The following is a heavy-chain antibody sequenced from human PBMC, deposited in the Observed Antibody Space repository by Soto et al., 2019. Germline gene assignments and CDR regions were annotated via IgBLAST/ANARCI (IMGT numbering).Heavy chain of an antibody. J-gene: IGHJ5*02. CDR2: IYYSVTT. D-gene: IGHD2-2*01. V-gene: IGHV4-31*03. CDR3: ARCSLVVVPAPGFDP. CDR1: GGSISGGGYY. Sequence: SETLSLTCTVSGGSISGGGYYWSWIRQHPGKGLEWIGYIYYSVTTYYNPSLKSRVTISVDTSKNQFSLKLSSVSAADTALYYCARCSLVVVPAPGFDPWGRGTLVTVSS.